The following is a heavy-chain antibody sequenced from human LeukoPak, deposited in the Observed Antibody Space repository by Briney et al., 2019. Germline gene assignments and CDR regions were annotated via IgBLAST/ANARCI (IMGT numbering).Heavy chain of an antibody. D-gene: IGHD6-19*01. CDR2: ISSSSYI. CDR3: AKPLAVAPYYFDY. V-gene: IGHV3-21*01. Sequence: GGSLRLSCAASGFTFSSYAMNWVRQAPGKGLEWVSSISSSSYIYYADSVKGRFTISRDNAKNSLYLQMNSLRAEDTAVYYCAKPLAVAPYYFDYWGQGTLVTVSS. J-gene: IGHJ4*02. CDR1: GFTFSSYA.